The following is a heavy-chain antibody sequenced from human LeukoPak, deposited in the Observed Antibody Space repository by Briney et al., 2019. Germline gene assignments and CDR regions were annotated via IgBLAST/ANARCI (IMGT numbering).Heavy chain of an antibody. CDR1: GYALIDLS. CDR2: LDPESLKP. Sequence: ASVKVSCKISGYALIDLSMHWVRQPPEIGLEWVGCLDPESLKPVYAQKFQGRITMTKDTSTDTAYMDLGNLSSDDTAIYYCTTISYNYGYVHFHDWGQGTQVTVSS. D-gene: IGHD3-16*01. V-gene: IGHV1-24*01. CDR3: TTISYNYGYVHFHD. J-gene: IGHJ4*02.